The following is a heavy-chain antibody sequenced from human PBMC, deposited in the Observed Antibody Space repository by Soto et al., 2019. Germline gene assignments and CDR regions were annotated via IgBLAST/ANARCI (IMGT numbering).Heavy chain of an antibody. D-gene: IGHD2-2*01. CDR2: IYYSGST. Sequence: SETLSLTCTVSGGSISSSSYYWGWIRQPPGKGLEWIGSIYYSGSTYYNPSLKSRVTISVDTSKNQFSLKLSSVTAADTAVYYCARSRGVVVPAAWKNWFDPWGQGTLVTVSS. CDR3: ARSRGVVVPAAWKNWFDP. CDR1: GGSISSSSYY. V-gene: IGHV4-39*01. J-gene: IGHJ5*02.